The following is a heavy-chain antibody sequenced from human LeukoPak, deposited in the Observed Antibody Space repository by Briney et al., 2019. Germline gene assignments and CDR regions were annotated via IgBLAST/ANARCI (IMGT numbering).Heavy chain of an antibody. V-gene: IGHV3-48*01. CDR1: GFTFSSYS. D-gene: IGHD3-22*01. J-gene: IGHJ4*02. CDR2: ISSSSSTI. CDR3: AKATYYYDSSGYYSPYYFDY. Sequence: GGSLRLSCAASGFTFSSYSMNWVRQAPGKGLEWVSYISSSSSTIYYADSVKGRFTISRDNAKNSLYLQMNSLRAEDTAVYYCAKATYYYDSSGYYSPYYFDYWGQGTLVTVSS.